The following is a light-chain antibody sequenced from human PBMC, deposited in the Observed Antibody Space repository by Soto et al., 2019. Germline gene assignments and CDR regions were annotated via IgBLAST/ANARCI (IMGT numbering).Light chain of an antibody. CDR1: QSVSSSY. CDR3: QQYGSAIT. V-gene: IGKV3-20*01. Sequence: EIVLTQSPGTLTLSPGETATLSCRASQSVSSSYLAWYQQKPGQAPRLLIYGASSRATGIPDRFSGSGSGTDFTPTISRLEPEDFAVYYCQQYGSAITFGQGTRLEIK. J-gene: IGKJ5*01. CDR2: GAS.